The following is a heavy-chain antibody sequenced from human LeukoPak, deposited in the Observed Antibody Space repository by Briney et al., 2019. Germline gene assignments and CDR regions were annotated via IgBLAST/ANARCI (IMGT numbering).Heavy chain of an antibody. CDR1: GGTFCSYA. Sequence: ASVKVSCKASGGTFCSYAISWVRQAPGQGLEWMGGIIPIFGTANYAQKFQGRVTITADESTSTAYMELSSLRSEDTAVYYCAGVSSSRSGEFDYWGQGTLVTVSS. CDR3: AGVSSSRSGEFDY. V-gene: IGHV1-69*13. CDR2: IIPIFGTA. J-gene: IGHJ4*02. D-gene: IGHD6-6*01.